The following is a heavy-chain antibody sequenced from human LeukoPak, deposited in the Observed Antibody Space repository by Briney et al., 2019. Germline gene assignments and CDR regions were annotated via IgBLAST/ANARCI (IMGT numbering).Heavy chain of an antibody. D-gene: IGHD2-2*01. CDR1: GNYW. V-gene: IGHV3-74*01. CDR3: VSFYETY. J-gene: IGHJ4*02. Sequence: NPGGSLRPSCAASGNYWMHWVRQAPGKGLVWVSHINGDGSWTTYADSVKGRFTISKDNAKNTVYLQMNNLRAEDTAVYYCVSFYETYWGRGTLVTVSS. CDR2: INGDGSWT.